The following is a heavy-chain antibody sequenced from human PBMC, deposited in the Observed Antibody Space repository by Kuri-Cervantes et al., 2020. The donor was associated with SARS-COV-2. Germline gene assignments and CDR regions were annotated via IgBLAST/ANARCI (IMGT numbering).Heavy chain of an antibody. D-gene: IGHD7-27*01. V-gene: IGHV3-30-3*01. CDR2: ISYDGSNK. Sequence: GGSLRLSCAASGFTFSSYAMHWVRQAPGKGLEWVAVISYDGSNKYYADSVKGRFTISRDNSKNTLYLQMSSLRAEDTAVYYCARESTGEGAFDIWGQGTMVTVSS. CDR3: ARESTGEGAFDI. J-gene: IGHJ3*02. CDR1: GFTFSSYA.